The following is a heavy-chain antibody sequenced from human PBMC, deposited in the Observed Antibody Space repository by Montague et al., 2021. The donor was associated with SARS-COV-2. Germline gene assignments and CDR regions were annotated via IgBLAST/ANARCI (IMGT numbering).Heavy chain of an antibody. CDR2: IYYSGST. Sequence: SETLSLTCTVSGGSISSSSYYWGWIRQPPGKELEWIGSIYYSGSTYYNPSLKSRVTISVDTSKNQFSLKLSSVTAADTAVYYCARVGRQQLVRLSGIDVWGQGTPVTVSS. J-gene: IGHJ6*02. V-gene: IGHV4-39*07. CDR1: GGSISSSSYY. CDR3: ARVGRQQLVRLSGIDV. D-gene: IGHD6-13*01.